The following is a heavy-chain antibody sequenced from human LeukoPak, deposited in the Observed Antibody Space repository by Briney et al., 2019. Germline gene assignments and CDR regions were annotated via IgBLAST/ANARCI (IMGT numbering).Heavy chain of an antibody. CDR2: IYPGDSDT. CDR3: ARPRYYGSGSHCYFDY. V-gene: IGHV5-51*01. J-gene: IGHJ4*02. Sequence: GESLKTSCKGSGYSFTSYWIGWVRQMPGKGLEWMGIIYPGDSDTRYSPSFQGQVTISADKSISTAYLQWSSLKASDTAMYYCARPRYYGSGSHCYFDYWGQGTLVTVSA. D-gene: IGHD3-10*01. CDR1: GYSFTSYW.